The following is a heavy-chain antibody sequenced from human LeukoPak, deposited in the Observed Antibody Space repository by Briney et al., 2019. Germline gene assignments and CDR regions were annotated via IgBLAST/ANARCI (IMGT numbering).Heavy chain of an antibody. CDR1: GYTFTSYD. V-gene: IGHV1-8*01. D-gene: IGHD6-6*01. CDR3: ARAQRYSSSSRYYYYYMDV. Sequence: ASVKVSCKASGYTFTSYDINWVRQATGQGLEWMGWMNPNSGNTGYAQKFQGRVTMTRNTSISTAYMELSSLRSEGTAVYYCARAQRYSSSSRYYYYYMDVWGKGTTVTVSS. J-gene: IGHJ6*03. CDR2: MNPNSGNT.